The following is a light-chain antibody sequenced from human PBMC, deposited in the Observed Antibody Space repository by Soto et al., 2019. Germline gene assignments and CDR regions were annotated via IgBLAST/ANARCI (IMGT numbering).Light chain of an antibody. J-gene: IGKJ2*01. CDR3: QQYGNSFYT. V-gene: IGKV3-20*01. CDR2: GSS. CDR1: QSVSSDY. Sequence: EIVLTQSPGTLSLSPGERATLSCRASQSVSSDYLAWYQQKPGQAPRLLIYGSSNRATGIPDRFSGRGSGTDFTLTISGLEPEDFAVYYCQQYGNSFYTFGQGTKLEIK.